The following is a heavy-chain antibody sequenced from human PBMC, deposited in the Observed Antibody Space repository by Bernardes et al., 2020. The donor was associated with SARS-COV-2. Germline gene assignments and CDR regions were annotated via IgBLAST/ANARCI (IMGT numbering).Heavy chain of an antibody. CDR2: IYYSGST. CDR1: GGSMSSYY. D-gene: IGHD1-26*01. V-gene: IGHV4-59*08. CDR3: ARLRADSLGGGFDS. Sequence: SETLSLTCTVSGGSMSSYYWSWIRQPPGKELEWIAYIYYSGSTDYNPSLKSRVTISIDTSKNQFSLKLSSVTAEDTAMYYCARLRADSLGGGFDSWGQGTLVTVSS. J-gene: IGHJ4*02.